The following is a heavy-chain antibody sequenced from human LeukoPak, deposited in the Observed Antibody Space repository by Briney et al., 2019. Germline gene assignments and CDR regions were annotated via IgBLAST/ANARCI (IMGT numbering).Heavy chain of an antibody. CDR2: INHSVST. CDR1: GGSFSGYY. Sequence: SETLSLTCAVYGGSFSGYYWSWIRQPPGKGLEWIGEINHSVSTNYNPSLKSRVTISVDTYKNQCSLKLSSVTAADTAVYYCARGPGIAAAGHPFDYWGQGTLVTVSS. D-gene: IGHD6-13*01. CDR3: ARGPGIAAAGHPFDY. V-gene: IGHV4-34*01. J-gene: IGHJ4*02.